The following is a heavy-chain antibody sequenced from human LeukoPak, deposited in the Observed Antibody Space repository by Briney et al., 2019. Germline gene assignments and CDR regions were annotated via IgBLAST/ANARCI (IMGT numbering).Heavy chain of an antibody. J-gene: IGHJ5*02. CDR1: GGSISSYY. D-gene: IGHD2-15*01. CDR2: IYYGGST. Sequence: PSETLSLTCTVSGGSISSYYWSWIRQPPGKGLEWIGYIYYGGSTNYNPSLKSRVTISVDTSKNQFSLKLSSVTAADTAVYYCARFHCSGGSCYSSNWFVPWGQGTLVTVSS. V-gene: IGHV4-59*01. CDR3: ARFHCSGGSCYSSNWFVP.